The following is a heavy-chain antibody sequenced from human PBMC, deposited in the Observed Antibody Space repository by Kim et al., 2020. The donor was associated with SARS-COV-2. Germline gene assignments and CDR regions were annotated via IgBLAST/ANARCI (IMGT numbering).Heavy chain of an antibody. V-gene: IGHV6-1*01. CDR3: ARAISSWYVGFDY. Sequence: YAVSVKSRITINPDTSKNQFSLQLNSVTPEDTAVYYCARAISSWYVGFDYWGQGTLVTVSS. D-gene: IGHD6-13*01. J-gene: IGHJ4*02.